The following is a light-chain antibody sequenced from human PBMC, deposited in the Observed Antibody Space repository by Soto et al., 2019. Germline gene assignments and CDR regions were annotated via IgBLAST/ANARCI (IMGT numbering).Light chain of an antibody. J-gene: IGKJ4*01. CDR3: QQYNSYPLT. V-gene: IGKV1-5*01. CDR2: VAS. CDR1: QSISSW. Sequence: DIQMTQSPSTLSASVGDRVTITCRASQSISSWLAWYQQKPGKAPKVLIYVASTLESGVPSRFSGSGSGPEFTLTISSLQPDDFATYYCQQYNSYPLTFGGGTKVEIK.